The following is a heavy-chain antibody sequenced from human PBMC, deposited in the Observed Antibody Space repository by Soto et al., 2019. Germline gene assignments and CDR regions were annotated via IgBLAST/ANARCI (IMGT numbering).Heavy chain of an antibody. CDR2: ISAYNGNT. Sequence: ASVKVSCKASGYTFTSYGISWVRQAPGQGLEWMGWISAYNGNTNYAQKLQGRVTMTTDTSTSTAYMELRSLRSDDTAVYYCARESSDIVVVVAAPDVWGQGTTVTVSS. CDR1: GYTFTSYG. V-gene: IGHV1-18*01. J-gene: IGHJ6*02. CDR3: ARESSDIVVVVAAPDV. D-gene: IGHD2-15*01.